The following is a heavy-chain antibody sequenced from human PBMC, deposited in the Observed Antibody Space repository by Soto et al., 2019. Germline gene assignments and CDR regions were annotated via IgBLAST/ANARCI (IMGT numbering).Heavy chain of an antibody. Sequence: VQLLESGGGLVQPGGSLRLSCAAAGFTFSDHYMSWIRQAPGKGLEWVSYITPTNTDTDYADSVKGRFTISRDNAKNSLYLQMNSLRAEDTAVYYCTRGHHSMDVWGQGTAVTVSS. CDR1: GFTFSDHY. J-gene: IGHJ6*02. CDR3: TRGHHSMDV. V-gene: IGHV3-11*06. CDR2: ITPTNTDT.